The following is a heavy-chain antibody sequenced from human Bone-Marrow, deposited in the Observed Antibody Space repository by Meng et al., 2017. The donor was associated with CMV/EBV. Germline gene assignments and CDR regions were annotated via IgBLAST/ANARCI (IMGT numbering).Heavy chain of an antibody. D-gene: IGHD2-2*01. CDR3: ARDLVGFDY. CDR2: IYHSGGT. Sequence: SETLSLTCTVSGDSISSGSYYWAWIRQPPGKGLEWIGSIYHSGGTYDNPSLKSRVTISVDTSKNQFSLKLSSVTAADTAVYYCARDLVGFDYWGQGTLVTVSS. V-gene: IGHV4-39*07. CDR1: GDSISSGSYY. J-gene: IGHJ4*02.